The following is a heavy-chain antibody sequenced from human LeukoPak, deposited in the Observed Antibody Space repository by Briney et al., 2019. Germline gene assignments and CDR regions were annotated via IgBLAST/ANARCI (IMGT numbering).Heavy chain of an antibody. CDR3: ARRGLYYDSSAYSHYSFDY. J-gene: IGHJ4*02. D-gene: IGHD3-22*01. V-gene: IGHV3-53*01. CDR1: GLTVSSNY. CDR2: IYNGGSI. Sequence: GGSLRLSCAASGLTVSSNYMTWVRQAPGKDLEWVSAIYNGGSIYYADSVKGRFTTSTDNSKNTLYLQMNSLRAEDTAMYYCARRGLYYDSSAYSHYSFDYWGQGTLVTVSS.